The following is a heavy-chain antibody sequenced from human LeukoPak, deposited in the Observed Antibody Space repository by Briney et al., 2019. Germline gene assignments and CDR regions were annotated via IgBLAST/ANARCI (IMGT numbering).Heavy chain of an antibody. CDR2: IIPILGIA. D-gene: IGHD3-22*01. J-gene: IGHJ4*02. CDR3: ARGSYYDSSGYYGVDY. V-gene: IGHV1-69*04. CDR1: GGTFSSYA. Sequence: SVKVSCKASGGTFSSYAISWVRQAPGQGLEWMGRIIPILGIANYAQRFQGRVTITADKSTSTAYMELSSLRSEDTAVYYCARGSYYDSSGYYGVDYWGQGTLVTVSS.